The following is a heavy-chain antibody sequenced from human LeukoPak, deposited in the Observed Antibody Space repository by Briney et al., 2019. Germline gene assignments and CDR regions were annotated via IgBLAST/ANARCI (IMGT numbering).Heavy chain of an antibody. J-gene: IGHJ4*02. V-gene: IGHV4-34*01. CDR2: INHSGST. D-gene: IGHD5-12*01. CDR3: AREATIEYFDY. Sequence: SETLSLTCAVYGGSFSGYYWSWIRQTPGKGLEWIGEINHSGSTNYNPPLKSRVTISVDTSKNQFSLKLSSVTAADTAVYYCAREATIEYFDYWGQGTLVTVSS. CDR1: GGSFSGYY.